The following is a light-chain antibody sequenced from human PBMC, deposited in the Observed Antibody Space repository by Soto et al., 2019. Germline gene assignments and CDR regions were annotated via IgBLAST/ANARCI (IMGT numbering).Light chain of an antibody. CDR1: QTIITH. CDR3: QQTYTIPWT. J-gene: IGKJ1*01. V-gene: IGKV1-39*01. CDR2: AAS. Sequence: DIQMTQSPSSLSPSVGDRVTITCRASQTIITHLNWYQQKPGKAPKLLIYAASSLQSGVPSRFSGSGSGTYFTLTINSLQPEDSATFYCQQTYTIPWTFGQGTKVDNK.